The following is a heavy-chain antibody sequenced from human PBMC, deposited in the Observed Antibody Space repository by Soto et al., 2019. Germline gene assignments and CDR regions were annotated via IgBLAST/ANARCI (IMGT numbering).Heavy chain of an antibody. D-gene: IGHD5-18*01. CDR2: IRSKAYGGTT. CDR3: TREDTAMDLDY. CDR1: GFTFGDYA. V-gene: IGHV3-49*03. J-gene: IGHJ4*02. Sequence: GGSLRLSCTASGFTFGDYAMSWFRQAPGKGLEWVGFIRSKAYGGTTEYAASVKGRFTISRDDSKSIAYLQMNSLKTEDTAVYYCTREDTAMDLDYWGQGTLVTVSS.